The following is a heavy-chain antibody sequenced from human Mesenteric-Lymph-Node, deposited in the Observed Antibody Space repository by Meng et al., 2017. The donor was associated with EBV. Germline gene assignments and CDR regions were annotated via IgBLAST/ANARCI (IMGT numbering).Heavy chain of an antibody. CDR1: GGSISTSNW. CDR2: IYHRGST. Sequence: QVQRKESGPGLVNPSGPLSLTCAVSGGSISTSNWWSWVRQPPGKGLEWIGEIYHRGSTNYNPSLTSRVTISVDESKNEFSLSLTSVTAADTAVYFCARVNEGQWLVRGAFDYWGQGTLVTVSS. CDR3: ARVNEGQWLVRGAFDY. V-gene: IGHV4-4*02. D-gene: IGHD6-19*01. J-gene: IGHJ4*02.